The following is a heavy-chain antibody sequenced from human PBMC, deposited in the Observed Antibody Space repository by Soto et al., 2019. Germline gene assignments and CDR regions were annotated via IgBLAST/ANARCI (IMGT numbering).Heavy chain of an antibody. CDR3: ARIPNERGGWFDP. Sequence: QVHLMQSGPEVKKPGASVKVSCKASGYTFTSYGVSWVRQAPGQGLEWMGWITPHNGNTNYAQNLQGRVTTTADTSTSTAYMELRSLRSNDTAVYFCARIPNERGGWFDPWGQGTPVTVSS. CDR2: ITPHNGNT. V-gene: IGHV1-18*01. CDR1: GYTFTSYG. D-gene: IGHD1-1*01. J-gene: IGHJ5*02.